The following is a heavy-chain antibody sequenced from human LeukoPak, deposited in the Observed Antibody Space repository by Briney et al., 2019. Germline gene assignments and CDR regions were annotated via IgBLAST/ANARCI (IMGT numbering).Heavy chain of an antibody. J-gene: IGHJ4*02. CDR2: ISSSSGYI. CDR1: GFTFSSYS. V-gene: IGHV3-21*01. Sequence: GGSLRLSCAASGFTFSSYSMNWVRQAPGKGLEWVSSISSSSGYIYYADSVKGRFTISRDNTKNSLYLQMNSLRAEDTAVYYCAREGWNDAGYFDYWGQGTLVTVSS. D-gene: IGHD1-1*01. CDR3: AREGWNDAGYFDY.